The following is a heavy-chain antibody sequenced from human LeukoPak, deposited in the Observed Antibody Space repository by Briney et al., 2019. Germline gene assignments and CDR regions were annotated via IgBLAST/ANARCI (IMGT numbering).Heavy chain of an antibody. V-gene: IGHV1-18*01. CDR2: ISAYNGNT. D-gene: IGHD3-9*01. CDR3: ARAYDILTGYSPLYYYYYMDV. CDR1: GYTFTSYG. Sequence: ASVKVSCKASGYTFTSYGISWVRHAPGQGLEWMGWISAYNGNTNYAQKLQGRVTMTTDTSTSTAYMELRSLRSDDTAVYYCARAYDILTGYSPLYYYYYMDVWGKGTTVTVSS. J-gene: IGHJ6*03.